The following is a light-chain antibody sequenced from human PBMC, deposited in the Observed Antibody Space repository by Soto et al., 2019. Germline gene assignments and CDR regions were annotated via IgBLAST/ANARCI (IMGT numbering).Light chain of an antibody. CDR2: AAS. V-gene: IGKV1-39*01. CDR1: QSIYSF. J-gene: IGKJ1*01. Sequence: DIQMTQSPSSLSASVGDRVTITFRAIQSIYSFLHGYQQKPGKAPKLLIYAASTLQSGGPSRLSGSGSGTAFTLRINRLPPDESATSYCQRSPAARWFGQGTKVEMK. CDR3: QRSPAARW.